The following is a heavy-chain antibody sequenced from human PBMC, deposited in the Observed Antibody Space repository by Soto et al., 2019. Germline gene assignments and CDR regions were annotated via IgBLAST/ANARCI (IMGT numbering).Heavy chain of an antibody. Sequence: EVQLVESGGGLVKPGGSLRLSSAASGFTFSSYNMNWVRRAPGKGLELVTSISSSSSYIYYADSVKGRFTISRDNGKNSLYLQMNSLRAEDTAVYYCASQYGDSPLDYWGQGTLVTVSS. J-gene: IGHJ4*02. CDR2: ISSSSSYI. CDR1: GFTFSSYN. V-gene: IGHV3-21*01. CDR3: ASQYGDSPLDY. D-gene: IGHD2-21*02.